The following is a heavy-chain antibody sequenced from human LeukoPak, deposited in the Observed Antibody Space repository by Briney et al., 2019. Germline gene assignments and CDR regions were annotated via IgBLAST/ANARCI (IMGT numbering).Heavy chain of an antibody. J-gene: IGHJ3*02. CDR3: ARLSVTFDAFDI. CDR1: ASTFSSYA. CDR2: IIPIFGTA. D-gene: IGHD4-17*01. V-gene: IGHV1-69*13. Sequence: GASVNLSCKASASTFSSYAISWVRQAPGQGLEWMGGIIPIFGTANYAQKFQGRVTITADESTSTAYMELSSLRSEDTAVYYCARLSVTFDAFDIWGQGTMVTVSS.